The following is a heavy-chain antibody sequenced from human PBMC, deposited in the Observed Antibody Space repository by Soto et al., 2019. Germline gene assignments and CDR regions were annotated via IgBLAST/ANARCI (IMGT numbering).Heavy chain of an antibody. D-gene: IGHD4-17*01. CDR1: GFTFNNYA. CDR2: ISGSGTST. J-gene: IGHJ6*02. V-gene: IGHV3-23*01. CDR3: AKAAGDYGGVAPHGVDV. Sequence: EGQLLESGGGLVQPGGSLRLSCAASGFTFNNYAMTWVRQPPGKGLEWVSAISGSGTSTYYIDSVRSRFTISRDNSKNTLALQMDSLRVEDTAVYYCAKAAGDYGGVAPHGVDVWGQGTTVTVSS.